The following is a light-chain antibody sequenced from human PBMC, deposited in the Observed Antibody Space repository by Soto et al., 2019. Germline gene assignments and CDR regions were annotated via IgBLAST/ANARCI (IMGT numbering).Light chain of an antibody. CDR3: QQYSDHSPTWT. CDR1: HTIANW. V-gene: IGKV1-5*01. CDR2: DAS. Sequence: DIQMTQSPSTLAASSGARVTITCRAVHTIANWLSWYQQRPGRAAHLLIYDASTLRSGVPSRFSGSGSGTEFTITISSRQHDDFATYYCQQYSDHSPTWTFGQGTKVDIK. J-gene: IGKJ1*01.